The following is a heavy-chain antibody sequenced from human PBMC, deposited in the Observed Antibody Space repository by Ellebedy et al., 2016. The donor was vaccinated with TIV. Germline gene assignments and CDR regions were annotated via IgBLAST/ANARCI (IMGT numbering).Heavy chain of an antibody. V-gene: IGHV4-31*03. Sequence: SETLSLTXTVSGGSISSGGYYWSWIRQHPGKGLEWIGYIYYSGSTYYNPSLKSRVTISVDTSKNQFSLKLSSVTAADTAVYYCARAGFMSVVVDAINAFDFWGQGTMVTVSS. CDR2: IYYSGST. CDR3: ARAGFMSVVVDAINAFDF. J-gene: IGHJ3*01. D-gene: IGHD3-22*01. CDR1: GGSISSGGYY.